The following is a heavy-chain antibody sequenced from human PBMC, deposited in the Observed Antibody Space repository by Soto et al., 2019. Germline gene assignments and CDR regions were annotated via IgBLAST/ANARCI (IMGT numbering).Heavy chain of an antibody. J-gene: IGHJ3*02. CDR3: ATIGGSSSDIRWPFDI. V-gene: IGHV3-23*01. Sequence: GGSLRLSCAASGFTFSSYAMSWVRQAPGKGLEWVSAISGSGGSTYYADSVKGRFTISRDNSKNTLYLQMNSLRAEDTAVYYCATIGGSSSDIRWPFDIWGQGTMVTVSS. CDR2: ISGSGGST. CDR1: GFTFSSYA. D-gene: IGHD1-26*01.